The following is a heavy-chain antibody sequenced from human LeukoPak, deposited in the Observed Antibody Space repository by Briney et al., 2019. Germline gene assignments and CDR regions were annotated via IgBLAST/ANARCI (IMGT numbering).Heavy chain of an antibody. D-gene: IGHD6-19*01. CDR3: ASDHRVAGY. J-gene: IGHJ4*02. CDR1: RFTFSSYW. Sequence: GGSLRLSCAASRFTFSSYWMSWVRQAPGKGLEWVANIKRDGSETYYVDSVKGRFTISRDNAKNSLYLQMNSLRVEDTAVYYCASDHRVAGYWGQGTLVTVSS. CDR2: IKRDGSET. V-gene: IGHV3-7*01.